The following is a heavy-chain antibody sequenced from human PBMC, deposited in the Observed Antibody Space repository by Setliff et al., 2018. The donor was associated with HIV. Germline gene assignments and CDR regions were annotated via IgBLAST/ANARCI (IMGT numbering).Heavy chain of an antibody. Sequence: PSETLTLSCATSRFSFSTFWMTWIRQPPGKGLEWIGEINHSGSTNYNPSLKSRVTISVDTSKNQFSLKLSSVTAADTAVYYCARVRVYDFDSSGYPLKWFDPWGQGTLVTVSS. CDR1: RFSFSTFW. CDR3: ARVRVYDFDSSGYPLKWFDP. J-gene: IGHJ5*02. V-gene: IGHV4-34*01. CDR2: INHSGST. D-gene: IGHD3-22*01.